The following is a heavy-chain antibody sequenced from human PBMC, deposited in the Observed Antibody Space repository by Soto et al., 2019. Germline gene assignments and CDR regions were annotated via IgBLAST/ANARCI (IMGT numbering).Heavy chain of an antibody. J-gene: IGHJ4*02. CDR2: IKSKTDGGTT. D-gene: IGHD5-18*01. Sequence: GGSLRLSCAASGFTFSNAWMNWVRQAPGKGLEWVGRIKSKTDGGTTDYAAPVKGRFTISRDDSKNTLYLQMNSLKTEDTAVYYCARATLDTTMVWTSYYFDYWGQGALVTVSS. CDR1: GFTFSNAW. V-gene: IGHV3-15*07. CDR3: ARATLDTTMVWTSYYFDY.